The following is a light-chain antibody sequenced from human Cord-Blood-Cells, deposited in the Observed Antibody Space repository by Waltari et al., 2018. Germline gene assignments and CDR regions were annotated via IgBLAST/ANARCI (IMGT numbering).Light chain of an antibody. J-gene: IGKJ4*01. V-gene: IGKV4-1*01. Sequence: DIVMTQPPDSLAVSLGERATLNCKSSQSVLYSSNNKNYLAWYQQKPGQPPKLLIYWASTRESGVPDRFSGSGSGTDFTLTISSLQAEDVAVYYCQQYYSTPLTFGGGTKVEIK. CDR2: WAS. CDR1: QSVLYSSNNKNY. CDR3: QQYYSTPLT.